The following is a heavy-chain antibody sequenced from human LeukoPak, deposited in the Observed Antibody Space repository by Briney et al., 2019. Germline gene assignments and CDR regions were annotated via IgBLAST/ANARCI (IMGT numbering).Heavy chain of an antibody. D-gene: IGHD3-10*01. CDR3: ARDLVNYGMDV. V-gene: IGHV3-74*01. Sequence: PGGSLRLYCAASGFTLSSYWMHWVRQAPGKGLVWVSYINSDGSSTNYADSVKGRFTISRDNAKNSLYLQMNSLRAEDTAVYYCARDLVNYGMDVWGQGTTVTVSS. J-gene: IGHJ6*02. CDR2: INSDGSST. CDR1: GFTLSSYW.